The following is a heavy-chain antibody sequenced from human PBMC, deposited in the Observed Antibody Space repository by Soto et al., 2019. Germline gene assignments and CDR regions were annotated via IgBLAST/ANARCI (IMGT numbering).Heavy chain of an antibody. CDR2: IYYSGST. Sequence: QVQLQESGPGLVKPSQTLSLTCTVSGGSISSGGYYWSWIRQHPGKGLEWIGYIYYSGSTYYNPSLRSRVTRSVDTSKNQFSLKLSSVTAADTAVYYCARERAAGRVDYFDYWGQGTLVTVSS. CDR3: ARERAAGRVDYFDY. J-gene: IGHJ4*02. V-gene: IGHV4-31*03. D-gene: IGHD6-13*01. CDR1: GGSISSGGYY.